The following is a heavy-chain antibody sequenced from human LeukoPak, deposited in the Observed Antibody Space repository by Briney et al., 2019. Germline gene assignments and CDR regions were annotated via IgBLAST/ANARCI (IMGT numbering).Heavy chain of an antibody. V-gene: IGHV4-34*01. CDR1: GGSFSGYY. CDR3: KSWDIVVVPAATILQPMDV. Sequence: SETLSLTCAVYGGSFSGYYWSWIRQPPGKGLEWIGEINHSGSTNYNPSLKSRVTISVDTSKNQFSLKLSSVTAADTAVYYCKSWDIVVVPAATILQPMDVWGKGTTVTVSS. J-gene: IGHJ6*03. D-gene: IGHD2-2*01. CDR2: INHSGST.